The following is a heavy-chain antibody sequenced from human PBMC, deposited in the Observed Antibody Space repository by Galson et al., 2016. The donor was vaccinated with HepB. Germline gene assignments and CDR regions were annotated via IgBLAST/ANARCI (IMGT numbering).Heavy chain of an antibody. Sequence: SLRLSCAASGFTFSSYAMHWVRQAPGKGLEWVALIWYDGTNKDYADSVKGRFTISRDNSKNTLYLQMNSLRAEDTAVYYCARDSGSYDFWSGYGYWGQGTLVTVSS. CDR1: GFTFSSYA. CDR2: IWYDGTNK. J-gene: IGHJ4*02. CDR3: ARDSGSYDFWSGYGY. V-gene: IGHV3-33*01. D-gene: IGHD3-3*01.